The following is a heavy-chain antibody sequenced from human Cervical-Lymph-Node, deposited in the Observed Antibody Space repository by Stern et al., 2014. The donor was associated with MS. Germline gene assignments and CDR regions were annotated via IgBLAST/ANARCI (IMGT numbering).Heavy chain of an antibody. CDR2: INPRSGDS. J-gene: IGHJ4*02. CDR1: RNTFIDYY. D-gene: IGHD4-17*01. CDR3: ARGRYGDPFDS. Sequence: QVQLVQSGAELKKPGASLKVSCKASRNTFIDYYVNWVRQAPGQALEWMGWINPRSGDSNSAQKFQGRVTMTRDSSITTAYMDLSRLTSDDTAMYFCARGRYGDPFDSWGQGTLVTVSS. V-gene: IGHV1-2*02.